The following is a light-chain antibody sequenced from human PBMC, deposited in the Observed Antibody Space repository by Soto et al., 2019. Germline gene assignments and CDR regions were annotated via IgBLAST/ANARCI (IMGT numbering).Light chain of an antibody. Sequence: DIPMTQSPSTLSASVGDRVTITCRASQDISRWLAWYQQKPGKAPKVLIYMTSTLESGVPSRFSASGSGTEFTLTISSLQPDDFATYYCQQYDGSSPFGQGTKLEIK. J-gene: IGKJ2*01. CDR3: QQYDGSSP. CDR2: MTS. CDR1: QDISRW. V-gene: IGKV1-5*03.